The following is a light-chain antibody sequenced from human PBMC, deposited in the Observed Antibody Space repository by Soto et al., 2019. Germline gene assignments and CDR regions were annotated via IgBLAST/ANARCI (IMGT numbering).Light chain of an antibody. CDR1: QSVNNRY. Sequence: GERAALSCRASQSVNNRYLAWYQQKPGQAPRLLIYGASSRATGIPDRFSGSGSGTDFSLTISRLEPEDFAVYYCQQYGSSPKTFGQGTKVDIK. CDR2: GAS. CDR3: QQYGSSPKT. V-gene: IGKV3-20*01. J-gene: IGKJ1*01.